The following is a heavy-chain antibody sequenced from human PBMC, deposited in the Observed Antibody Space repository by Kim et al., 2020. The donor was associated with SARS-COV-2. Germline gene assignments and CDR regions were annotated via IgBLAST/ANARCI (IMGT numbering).Heavy chain of an antibody. CDR1: GGSFSGYY. CDR3: ARGKTVLRYFDWLSALYYYYGMDV. D-gene: IGHD3-9*01. Sequence: SETLSLTCAVYGGSFSGYYWSWIRQPPGKGLEWIGEINHSGSTNYNPSLKSRVTISVDTSKNQFSLKLSSVTAADTAVYYCARGKTVLRYFDWLSALYYYYGMDVWGQGTTVTVSS. CDR2: INHSGST. V-gene: IGHV4-34*01. J-gene: IGHJ6*02.